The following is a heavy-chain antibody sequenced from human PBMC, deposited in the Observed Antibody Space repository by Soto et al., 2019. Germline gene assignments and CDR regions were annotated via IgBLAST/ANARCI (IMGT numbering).Heavy chain of an antibody. CDR1: GFTFSSYG. Sequence: QVQLVESGGGVVQPGRSLRLSCAASGFTFSSYGMHWVRQAPGKGLEWVAVISSDGSNKHYADSVKGRFTISRDNSKNTLYLQMNSLRLEDTAVYYCAKTGESGYDWGWFDPWGQGTLVTVSS. V-gene: IGHV3-30*18. CDR3: AKTGESGYDWGWFDP. J-gene: IGHJ5*02. D-gene: IGHD5-12*01. CDR2: ISSDGSNK.